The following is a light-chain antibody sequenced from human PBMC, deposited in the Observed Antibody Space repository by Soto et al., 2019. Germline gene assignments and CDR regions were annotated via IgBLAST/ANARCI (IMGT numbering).Light chain of an antibody. Sequence: QSVLTQSPSASASLGASVKLTCTLSSGHSNYAIAWHQQQPEKGPRYLMKVNSGGSHIKGDGIPDRFSGSSSVAERYLFISSLQSEDEADYYCQTWGTGSAIVVFGGGTQLTVL. J-gene: IGLJ7*01. CDR3: QTWGTGSAIVV. CDR1: SGHSNYA. CDR2: VNSGGSH. V-gene: IGLV4-69*01.